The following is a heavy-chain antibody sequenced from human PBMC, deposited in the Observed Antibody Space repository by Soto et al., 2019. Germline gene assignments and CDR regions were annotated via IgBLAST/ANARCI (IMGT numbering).Heavy chain of an antibody. J-gene: IGHJ6*03. CDR2: ISWNSGSI. CDR3: AKDTSDYESYYYMDV. V-gene: IGHV3-9*01. Sequence: EVQLVESGGGLVQPGRSLRLSCAASGFTFDDYAMHWVRQAPGKGLEWVSGISWNSGSIGYADSVKGRFTISRDNAKNSLYLQMNSLRAEDTALYYCAKDTSDYESYYYMDVWGKGTTVTVSS. CDR1: GFTFDDYA. D-gene: IGHD5-12*01.